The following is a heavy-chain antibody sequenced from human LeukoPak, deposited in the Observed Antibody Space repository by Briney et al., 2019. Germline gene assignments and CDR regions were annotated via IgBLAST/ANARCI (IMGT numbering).Heavy chain of an antibody. V-gene: IGHV3-21*01. Sequence: PGGSLRLSCAASGFTFSSYSMNWVRQAPGKGLEWVSSISSSSSYIYYADSVKGRFAISRDNAKNSLYLQMNSLRAEDTAVYYCARARGRYYYDSSGSEGYFDYWGQGTLVTVSS. J-gene: IGHJ4*02. CDR1: GFTFSSYS. D-gene: IGHD3-22*01. CDR2: ISSSSSYI. CDR3: ARARGRYYYDSSGSEGYFDY.